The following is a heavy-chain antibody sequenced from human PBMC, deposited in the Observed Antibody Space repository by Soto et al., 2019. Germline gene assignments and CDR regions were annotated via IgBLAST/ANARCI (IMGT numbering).Heavy chain of an antibody. Sequence: QMQLVQSGPEVKKPGTSVKVSCKASGFTFTSSAVQWVRQARGQRLEWIGWIVVGSGNTNYAQKFQERVTITRDMSTSPAYMELTSLRSEDTAVYYCAADIAGDYDGYFDLWGRGTLVTVSS. CDR3: AADIAGDYDGYFDL. CDR2: IVVGSGNT. CDR1: GFTFTSSA. J-gene: IGHJ2*01. D-gene: IGHD4-17*01. V-gene: IGHV1-58*01.